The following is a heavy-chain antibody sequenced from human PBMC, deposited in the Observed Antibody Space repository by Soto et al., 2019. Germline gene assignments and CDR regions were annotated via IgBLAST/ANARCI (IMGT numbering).Heavy chain of an antibody. V-gene: IGHV3-23*01. Sequence: GGSLRLSCAASGFTFSSYAMSWVRQAPGKGLEWVSAISGSGGSTYYADSVKGRFTISRDNSKNTLYLQMNSLRAEDTAVYYCAKDRDSSGWYLTSNFDYWGQGTLVTVSS. CDR3: AKDRDSSGWYLTSNFDY. D-gene: IGHD6-19*01. CDR2: ISGSGGST. CDR1: GFTFSSYA. J-gene: IGHJ4*02.